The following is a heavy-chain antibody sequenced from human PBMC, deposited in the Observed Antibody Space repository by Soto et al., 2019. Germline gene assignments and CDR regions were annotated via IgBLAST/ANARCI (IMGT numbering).Heavy chain of an antibody. CDR3: ARVDARRFGYYYGMDV. V-gene: IGHV1-18*01. CDR1: GHTFTSYG. Sequence: QVQLVQSGAEVKKPGSSVKVSCKASGHTFTSYGISWVRQAPGQGLEWMGWISAYNGNTNYAQKLQGRVTMTTDTSTSTAYMELRSLRSDDTAVYYCARVDARRFGYYYGMDVWGQGTTVTVSS. CDR2: ISAYNGNT. J-gene: IGHJ6*02. D-gene: IGHD3-10*01.